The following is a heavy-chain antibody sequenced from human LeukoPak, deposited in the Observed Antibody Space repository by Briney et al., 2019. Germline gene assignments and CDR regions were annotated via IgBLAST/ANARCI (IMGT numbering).Heavy chain of an antibody. CDR3: ATGNYYDSRGYYTFGH. J-gene: IGHJ1*01. CDR2: INGDGSTT. D-gene: IGHD3-22*01. V-gene: IGHV3-74*01. Sequence: GGSLRLSCAASGFTFRRYWMHWVRQAPGKGLVWVSRINGDGSTTSYADSVKGGFTISRDNAKNTLYLQMNSLRAEDTAVNYCATGNYYDSRGYYTFGHWGQGTLVTVSS. CDR1: GFTFRRYW.